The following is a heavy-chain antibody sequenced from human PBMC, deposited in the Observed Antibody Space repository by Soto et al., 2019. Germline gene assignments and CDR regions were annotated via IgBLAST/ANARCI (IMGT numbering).Heavy chain of an antibody. D-gene: IGHD1-26*01. CDR3: ARVAGATRWTAFDI. CDR1: GGSTSSYY. Sequence: QVQLQESGPGLVKPSETLSLTCTVSGGSTSSYYWSWIRQPPGKGLEWIGYIYYSGSTNYNPSLKSRVTISVDTSKNQFSLKLSSVTAADTAVYYCARVAGATRWTAFDIWGQGTMVTVSS. CDR2: IYYSGST. V-gene: IGHV4-59*01. J-gene: IGHJ3*02.